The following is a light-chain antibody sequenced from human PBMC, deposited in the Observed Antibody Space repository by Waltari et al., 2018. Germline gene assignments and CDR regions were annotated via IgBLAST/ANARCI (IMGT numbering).Light chain of an antibody. Sequence: DIQMTQSPSSVSASIGDRVTITCRASQDINIWLAWYQQKPGRAPQVLIFEATRLQSGVPSRFSGSGSGTEFTLTISSLQPEDFATHYCQQANSFPRTFGQGTRLEIK. CDR2: EAT. CDR3: QQANSFPRT. V-gene: IGKV1D-12*01. J-gene: IGKJ5*01. CDR1: QDINIW.